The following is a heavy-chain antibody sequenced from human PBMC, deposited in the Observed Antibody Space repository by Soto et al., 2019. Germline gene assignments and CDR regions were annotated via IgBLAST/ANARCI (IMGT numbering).Heavy chain of an antibody. CDR1: GDSGFSFSSYG. CDR3: AKDRMVTSNFDGMDV. V-gene: IGHV3-30*18. Sequence: VQLVESGGGVVQPGRSLTLSCAASGDSGFSFSSYGFHWVRQAPGKGLEWVAVISYDGTIRHFAESVKGRFTVSRDNAMITVDLQMNSLRPEDTAVYYCAKDRMVTSNFDGMDVWGQGTTVTVSS. D-gene: IGHD2-8*01. CDR2: ISYDGTIR. J-gene: IGHJ6*02.